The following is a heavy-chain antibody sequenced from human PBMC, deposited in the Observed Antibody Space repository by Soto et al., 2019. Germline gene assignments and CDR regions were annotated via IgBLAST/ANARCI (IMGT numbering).Heavy chain of an antibody. J-gene: IGHJ5*02. CDR1: GFTFSSYA. CDR3: ANFTLSMLPYNWLDP. V-gene: IGHV3-23*01. D-gene: IGHD3-10*02. CDR2: ISGSGGST. Sequence: GGSLRLSCAASGFTFSSYAMSWVRQAPGKGLEWVSAISGSGGSTYYADSVKGRFTISRDNSKNTLYLQMNSLRAEDTAVYYCANFTLSMLPYNWLDPWGQGALVTVYS.